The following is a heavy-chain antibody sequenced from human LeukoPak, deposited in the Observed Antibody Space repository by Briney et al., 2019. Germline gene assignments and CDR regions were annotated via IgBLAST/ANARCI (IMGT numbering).Heavy chain of an antibody. CDR2: ISWNSGSI. J-gene: IGHJ3*02. V-gene: IGHV3-9*01. CDR3: AKARWEPTPNDAFDI. D-gene: IGHD1-26*01. CDR1: GFTFDDYA. Sequence: GGSLRLSCAASGFTFDDYAMHWVRQAPGKGLEWVSGISWNSGSIGYADSVKGRFTISRDNAKNSLYLQMNSLRAEDTALYYCAKARWEPTPNDAFDIWGQRTMVTVSS.